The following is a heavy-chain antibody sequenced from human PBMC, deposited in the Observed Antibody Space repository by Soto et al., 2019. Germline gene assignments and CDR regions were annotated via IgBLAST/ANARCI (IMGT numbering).Heavy chain of an antibody. CDR3: TTFGTYYCSSTSCYVDY. Sequence: GGSLRLSCAASGFTFSNAWMSWVRQAPGKGLKKVGRIKSKTDGGTTDYAAPVKDRFTISRDDSKNTLYLQINSLKTEDTAVYFWTTFGTYYCSSTSCYVDYWGQGTLVTVSS. V-gene: IGHV3-15*01. CDR2: IKSKTDGGTT. J-gene: IGHJ4*02. D-gene: IGHD2-2*01. CDR1: GFTFSNAW.